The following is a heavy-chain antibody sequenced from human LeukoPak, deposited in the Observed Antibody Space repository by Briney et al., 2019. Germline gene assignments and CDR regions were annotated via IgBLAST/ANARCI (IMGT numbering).Heavy chain of an antibody. Sequence: GESQKISCKGSGYSFTSYWIGWVRQMPGKGLEWMGIIYPGDSDTSYSPSFQGHVTISADKSISTAYLQWSSLKASDTAMYYCARRRADYDSSNNWFDPWGQGTLVTVSS. CDR3: ARRRADYDSSNNWFDP. J-gene: IGHJ5*02. CDR2: IYPGDSDT. V-gene: IGHV5-51*01. D-gene: IGHD3-22*01. CDR1: GYSFTSYW.